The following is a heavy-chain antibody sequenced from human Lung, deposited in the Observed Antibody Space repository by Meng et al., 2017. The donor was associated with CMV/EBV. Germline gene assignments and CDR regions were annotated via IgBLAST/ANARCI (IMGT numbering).Heavy chain of an antibody. Sequence: QGQLVQAGGEVKKPGDSLKVSCKASGYTFTNYGITWVRQAPGQGLEWMGWINAYNGDTNYAQTLQGRVTMTTDTSTSTAYMELRSLRSDDTAVYYCARVEVGITSGDYWGQGTLVTVSS. V-gene: IGHV1-18*01. D-gene: IGHD1-26*01. CDR3: ARVEVGITSGDY. CDR1: GYTFTNYG. J-gene: IGHJ4*02. CDR2: INAYNGDT.